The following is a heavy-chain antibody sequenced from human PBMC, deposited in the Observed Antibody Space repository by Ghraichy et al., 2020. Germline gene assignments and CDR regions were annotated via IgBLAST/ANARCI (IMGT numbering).Heavy chain of an antibody. CDR1: GGTFSSYA. V-gene: IGHV1-69*01. Sequence: KVSCKASGGTFSSYAISWVRQAPGQGLEWMGGIIPIFGTANYAQKFQGRVTITADESTSTAYMELSSLRSEDTAVYYCARLPYYYYYYGMDVWGQGTTVTVSS. CDR3: ARLPYYYYYYGMDV. J-gene: IGHJ6*02. CDR2: IIPIFGTA.